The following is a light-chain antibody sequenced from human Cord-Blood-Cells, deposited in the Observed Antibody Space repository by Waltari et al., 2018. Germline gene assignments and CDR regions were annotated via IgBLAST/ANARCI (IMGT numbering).Light chain of an antibody. J-gene: IGKJ4*01. CDR2: GAS. V-gene: IGKV3-20*01. Sequence: EIVLTQSPGTLSLSPGERATLSCRASQSVSSSYLAWYQQKPGQAPRLLLYGASSRATGIPDRFSGSGSETDFTLTISRLEPEDFAVYYCPQYGSSPPLTFGGGTKVEIK. CDR1: QSVSSSY. CDR3: PQYGSSPPLT.